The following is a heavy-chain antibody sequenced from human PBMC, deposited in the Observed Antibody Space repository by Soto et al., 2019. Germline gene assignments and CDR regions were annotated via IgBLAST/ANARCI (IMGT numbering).Heavy chain of an antibody. V-gene: IGHV4-59*01. CDR2: IHHSGST. J-gene: IGHJ4*02. Sequence: QVQLQESGPGLVRPSETLSLTCTVSGASIRSYYWSWIRQPPGKGLEWIGFIHHSGSTNYNPSLKSRLTMSVDTSNNQFSLKLSSVTAADTAVYYCTRGDSSSWRPHFDYWGQGTLVTVSS. D-gene: IGHD6-13*01. CDR3: TRGDSSSWRPHFDY. CDR1: GASIRSYY.